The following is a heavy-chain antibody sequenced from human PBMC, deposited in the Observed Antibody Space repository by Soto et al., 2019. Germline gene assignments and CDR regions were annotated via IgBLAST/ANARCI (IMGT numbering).Heavy chain of an antibody. CDR1: GFSLSTSGVA. Sequence: SGPTLVNPTQTLTLTCTFSGFSLSTSGVAVGWIRQAPRKAPEWLAFIFWDDDKRYSTSLENRLTITKDTSKNQVVLKMTNMHPVDTATYYCARIFDFWSGYYFSYWGRGTLVTVSS. CDR3: ARIFDFWSGYYFSY. D-gene: IGHD3-3*01. J-gene: IGHJ4*02. CDR2: IFWDDDK. V-gene: IGHV2-5*02.